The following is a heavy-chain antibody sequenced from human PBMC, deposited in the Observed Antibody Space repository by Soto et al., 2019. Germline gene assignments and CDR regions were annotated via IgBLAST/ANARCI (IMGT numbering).Heavy chain of an antibody. Sequence: EVQLVESGGGMVMPGGSLRLSCAASGFTFSDAWMTWIRQAPGKGLQCVGRIKRKIDGETTDYAAPVKGRFTISRDDSKNTLYLQMNSLKVEDTAMYYCVTDRGGGMDVWGQGTTFTVSS. J-gene: IGHJ6*01. CDR2: IKRKIDGETT. CDR1: GFTFSDAW. CDR3: VTDRGGGMDV. V-gene: IGHV3-15*01. D-gene: IGHD3-10*01.